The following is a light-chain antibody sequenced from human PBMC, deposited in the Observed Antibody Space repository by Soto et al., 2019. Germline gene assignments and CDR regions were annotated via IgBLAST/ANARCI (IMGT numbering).Light chain of an antibody. Sequence: QSALTQPASVSGSPGQSITISCTGTSSDVGGYNYVSWYQQHPGTAPKLMIYEVSNRPSGVSNRFSGSKSGNTASLTISGLQAEDEADYYCSSYTSSSTWVFGGGTKLPS. J-gene: IGLJ3*02. CDR1: SSDVGGYNY. CDR2: EVS. CDR3: SSYTSSSTWV. V-gene: IGLV2-14*01.